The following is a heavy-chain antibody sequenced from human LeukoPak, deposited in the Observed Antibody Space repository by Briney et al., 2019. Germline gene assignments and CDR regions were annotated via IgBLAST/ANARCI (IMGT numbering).Heavy chain of an antibody. V-gene: IGHV3-21*01. D-gene: IGHD6-19*01. CDR3: ARGDNSGWRNVYYFDY. J-gene: IGHJ4*02. Sequence: GGSLRLSCAASGFTFSSYSMNWVRQAPGKGLEWVSSISSSSSYIYYANSVKGRFTISRDNAKNSLYLQMYSLRAEDTAVYYCARGDNSGWRNVYYFDYWGQGTLVTVSS. CDR1: GFTFSSYS. CDR2: ISSSSSYI.